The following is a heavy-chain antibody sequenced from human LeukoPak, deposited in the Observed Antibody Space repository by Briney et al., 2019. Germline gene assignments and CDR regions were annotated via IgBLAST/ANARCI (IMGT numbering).Heavy chain of an antibody. CDR2: INHSGST. D-gene: IGHD3-10*01. V-gene: IGHV4-34*01. Sequence: SETLSLTCAVYGGSFSDYYWSWIRQPPGKGLEWIGEINHSGSTNYNPSLKSRVTISVDTSKNQFSPKLSSVTAADTAVYYCARLSRKPTYYYGSGCYSWFDPWGQGTLVTVSS. CDR3: ARLSRKPTYYYGSGCYSWFDP. J-gene: IGHJ5*02. CDR1: GGSFSDYY.